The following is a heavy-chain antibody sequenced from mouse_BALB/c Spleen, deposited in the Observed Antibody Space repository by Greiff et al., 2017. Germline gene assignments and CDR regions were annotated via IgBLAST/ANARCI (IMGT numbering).Heavy chain of an antibody. CDR1: GYSITSDYA. V-gene: IGHV3-2*02. CDR3: ARRGTGTMDY. D-gene: IGHD4-1*01. J-gene: IGHJ4*01. Sequence: EVQLQESGPGLVKPSQSLSLTCTVTGYSITSDYAWNWIRQFPGNKLEWMGYISYSGSTSYNPSLKSRISITRDTSKNQFFLQLNSVTTEDTATYYCARRGTGTMDYWGQGTSVTVSS. CDR2: ISYSGST.